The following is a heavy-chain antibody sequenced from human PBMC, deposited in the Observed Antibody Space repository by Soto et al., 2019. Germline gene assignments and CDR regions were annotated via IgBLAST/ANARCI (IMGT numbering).Heavy chain of an antibody. CDR3: ARTPSAGTLNCFDP. J-gene: IGHJ5*02. CDR2: MNPGSGKT. Sequence: ASVKVSCKASGYSFINFDISWVRQAAGQGPEWLGWMNPGSGKTGYTSKFQGRVAMTRDASTATSHLDLTSLTSDDTAVYYCARTPSAGTLNCFDPSGRGTLVTLSS. CDR1: GYSFINFD. V-gene: IGHV1-8*02. D-gene: IGHD6-13*01.